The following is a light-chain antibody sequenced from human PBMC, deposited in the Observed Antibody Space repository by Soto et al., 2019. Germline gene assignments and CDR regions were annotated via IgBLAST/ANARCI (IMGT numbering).Light chain of an antibody. J-gene: IGKJ2*01. CDR1: QSVSSN. Sequence: EIVMTQSPATLSVSPGERATLSCRASQSVSSNLAWYQQKPGQAPRLLIYGASTRATGIPARFSGRGSWTEFTLTISSLQSEDCAVYYCQQCNDWPHTFGQGTKLEIK. V-gene: IGKV3-15*01. CDR3: QQCNDWPHT. CDR2: GAS.